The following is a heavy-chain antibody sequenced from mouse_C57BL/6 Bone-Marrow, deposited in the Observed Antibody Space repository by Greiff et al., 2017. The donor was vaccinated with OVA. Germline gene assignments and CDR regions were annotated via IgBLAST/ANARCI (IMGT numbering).Heavy chain of an antibody. J-gene: IGHJ4*01. CDR3: ARNPLSYYAMDY. CDR1: GYSITSGYY. CDR2: ISYDGSN. Sequence: VQLKQSGPGLVKPSQSLSLTCSVTGYSITSGYYWNWIRQFPGNKLEWMGYISYDGSNNYNPSLKNRISITRDTSKNQFFLKLNSVTTEDTATYYCARNPLSYYAMDYWGQGTSVTVSS. V-gene: IGHV3-6*01. D-gene: IGHD1-1*02.